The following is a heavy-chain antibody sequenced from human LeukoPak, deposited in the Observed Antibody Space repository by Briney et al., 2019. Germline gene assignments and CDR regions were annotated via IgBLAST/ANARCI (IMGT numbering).Heavy chain of an antibody. CDR3: ARDRGQLVRHFDY. Sequence: ASVKVSCKASGYTFTGYYMHWVRQAPGQGLEWMGWISAYNGNTNYAQKLQGRVTMTRDTSTSTVYMELSSLRSEDTAVYYCARDRGQLVRHFDYWGQGTLVTVSS. D-gene: IGHD6-6*01. V-gene: IGHV1-18*04. CDR2: ISAYNGNT. CDR1: GYTFTGYY. J-gene: IGHJ4*02.